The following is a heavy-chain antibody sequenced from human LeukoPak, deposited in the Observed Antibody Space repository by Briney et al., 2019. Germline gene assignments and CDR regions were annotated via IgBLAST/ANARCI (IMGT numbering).Heavy chain of an antibody. V-gene: IGHV4-31*03. Sequence: SQTLSPTCTVSGGSINSGNYYWGWIRQHPEKGLEWIANIHHGGTTYYNPSLKSRVTISIDTSKKEFSLMLTSVTAADPAVYYCARGDSYGSFDYWGQGILVTVSS. J-gene: IGHJ4*02. CDR2: IHHGGTT. CDR1: GGSINSGNYY. CDR3: ARGDSYGSFDY. D-gene: IGHD5-18*01.